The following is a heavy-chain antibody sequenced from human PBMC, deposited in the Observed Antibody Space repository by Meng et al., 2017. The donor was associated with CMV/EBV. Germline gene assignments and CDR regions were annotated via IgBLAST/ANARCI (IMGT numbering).Heavy chain of an antibody. Sequence: SETLSLTCTVSGGSISSSSYYWGWIRQPPGKGLEWIESIYYSGSTYYNPSLKSRVTISVDTSKNQFSLKLSSVTAADTAVYYCARDYSGEDDFWSGYQTVYYYYGMDVWGQGTTVTVSS. J-gene: IGHJ6*02. CDR1: GGSISSSSYY. CDR3: ARDYSGEDDFWSGYQTVYYYYGMDV. CDR2: IYYSGST. V-gene: IGHV4-39*07. D-gene: IGHD3-3*01.